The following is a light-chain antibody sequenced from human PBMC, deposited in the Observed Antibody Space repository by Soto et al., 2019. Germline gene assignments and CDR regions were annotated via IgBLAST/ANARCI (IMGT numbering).Light chain of an antibody. CDR2: DVF. V-gene: IGKV1-33*01. CDR3: QQYDQLPIT. CDR1: QDISKY. Sequence: DIQMTQSALSLPASVGDTVTISCQASQDISKYLNWFQQKPGKAPKLLIYDVFNVETGVPSRFSGRGSGTDFTLIISNLQPEDFATYYCQQYDQLPITFGGGTKVDI. J-gene: IGKJ4*01.